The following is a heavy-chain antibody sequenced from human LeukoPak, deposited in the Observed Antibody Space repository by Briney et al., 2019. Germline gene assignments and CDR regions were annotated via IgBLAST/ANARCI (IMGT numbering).Heavy chain of an antibody. V-gene: IGHV1-69*13. Sequence: SVKVSCKASGGTFRSYAITWVRQAPGQGLEWMGGIIPIFGTANHARKFQDRVTITADESTSTAYMELSSLRSEDTAVYYCARDVRHRYCSSSSCYWGWLDPWGQGTLVTVSS. CDR1: GGTFRSYA. CDR3: ARDVRHRYCSSSSCYWGWLDP. J-gene: IGHJ5*02. CDR2: IIPIFGTA. D-gene: IGHD2-2*01.